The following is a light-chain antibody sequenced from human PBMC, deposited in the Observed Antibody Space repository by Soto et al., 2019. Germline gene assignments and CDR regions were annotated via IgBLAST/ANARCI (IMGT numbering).Light chain of an antibody. J-gene: IGLJ2*01. CDR1: CSDVGDYDY. V-gene: IGLV2-14*01. Sequence: QSALTQPASVSGSLGQSITISCTGSCSDVGDYDYVSWYQQHPGTAPKLMISEVSDRPSGVSYRFSGSKSGNTASLTISGLQAEDEADYYCSSYTNSGTVIFGGGTKLTVL. CDR2: EVS. CDR3: SSYTNSGTVI.